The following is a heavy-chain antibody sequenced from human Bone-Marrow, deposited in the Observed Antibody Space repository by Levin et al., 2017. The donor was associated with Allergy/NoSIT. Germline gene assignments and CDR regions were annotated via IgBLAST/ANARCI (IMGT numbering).Heavy chain of an antibody. Sequence: GESLKISCAVSGFRFSSYGMHWVRQAPGKGLEWVAVISFDAYKKYYAESVKGRFTISKDYSKNTVDLQMNSLRDDDTAVYYCAKSWWELAPPFDSWGQGTLVIVSS. J-gene: IGHJ4*02. D-gene: IGHD2-15*01. V-gene: IGHV3-30*18. CDR1: GFRFSSYG. CDR3: AKSWWELAPPFDS. CDR2: ISFDAYKK.